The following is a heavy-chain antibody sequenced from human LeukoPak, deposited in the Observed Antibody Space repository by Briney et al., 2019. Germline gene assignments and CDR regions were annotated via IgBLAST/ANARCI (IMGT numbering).Heavy chain of an antibody. CDR3: AMSVELPPIPSFDH. Sequence: ASVKLSCKTSGYIFTPHHIHWMRQAPGQGLELLGGVSAAKNPEYSQEVQGRVVITRDASATTSYLELNSLRSEDTAVYSCAMSVELPPIPSFDHWGQGTLVTVSS. CDR2: VSAAKNP. J-gene: IGHJ4*02. D-gene: IGHD1-26*01. V-gene: IGHV1-3*01. CDR1: GYIFTPHH.